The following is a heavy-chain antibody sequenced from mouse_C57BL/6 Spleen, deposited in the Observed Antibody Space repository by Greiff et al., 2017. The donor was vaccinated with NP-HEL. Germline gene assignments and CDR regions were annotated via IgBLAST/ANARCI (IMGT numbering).Heavy chain of an antibody. Sequence: VQLQQSGAELARPGASVKLSCKASGYTFTSYGISWVKQRTGQGLEWIGEIYPRSGNTYYNEKFKGKATLTADKSSSTAYMELRSLTSEDSAVYFCARLNPIYDGLAYWGQGTLVTVSA. V-gene: IGHV1-81*01. CDR2: IYPRSGNT. D-gene: IGHD2-3*01. CDR1: GYTFTSYG. CDR3: ARLNPIYDGLAY. J-gene: IGHJ3*01.